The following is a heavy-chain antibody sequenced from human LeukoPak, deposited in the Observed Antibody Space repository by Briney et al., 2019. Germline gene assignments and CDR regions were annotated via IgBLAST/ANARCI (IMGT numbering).Heavy chain of an antibody. Sequence: SETLSLTCTVSGGSISSSSYYWGWIRQPPGKGLEWIWRIYYSGSTYYNPSLKSRVTISVDTSKNQFSLKLSSVTAAATAVYYCARDYGDSPGIFDPWGQGTLVTVSS. D-gene: IGHD4-17*01. CDR1: GGSISSSSYY. J-gene: IGHJ5*02. CDR3: ARDYGDSPGIFDP. CDR2: IYYSGST. V-gene: IGHV4-39*07.